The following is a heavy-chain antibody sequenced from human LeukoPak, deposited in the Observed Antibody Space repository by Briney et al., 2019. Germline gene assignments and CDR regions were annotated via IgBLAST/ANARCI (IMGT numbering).Heavy chain of an antibody. J-gene: IGHJ4*02. CDR3: ARPVEMAISPFDY. V-gene: IGHV5-51*01. D-gene: IGHD5-24*01. Sequence: GESLRISCKGSGYIFANYWIAWVRQMPGKGLEWMGIIYPDDSDTRYSPSFQGQVTISADKSIATAYLQWSSLKASDTAMYYCARPVEMAISPFDYWGQGTLVTVSS. CDR2: IYPDDSDT. CDR1: GYIFANYW.